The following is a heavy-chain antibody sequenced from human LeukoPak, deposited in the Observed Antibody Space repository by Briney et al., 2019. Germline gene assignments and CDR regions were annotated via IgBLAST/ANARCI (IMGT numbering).Heavy chain of an antibody. CDR3: ARDSGYDCSDY. CDR2: IIPIFGTA. V-gene: IGHV1-69*05. D-gene: IGHD5-12*01. J-gene: IGHJ4*02. CDR1: GGTFSSYA. Sequence: GASVKVSCKASGGTFSSYAISWVRQAPGQGLEWMGGIIPIFGTANYAQKLQGRVTMTTDTSTSTAYMELRSLRSDDTAVYYCARDSGYDCSDYWGQGTLVTVSS.